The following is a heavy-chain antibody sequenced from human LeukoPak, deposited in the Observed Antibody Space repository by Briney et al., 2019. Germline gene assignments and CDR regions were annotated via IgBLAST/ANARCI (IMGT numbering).Heavy chain of an antibody. D-gene: IGHD3-9*01. J-gene: IGHJ5*02. CDR3: AKDRRLRYFEGWFDP. CDR1: GFSFSIRW. Sequence: GGSLRLSCAASGFSFSIRWMSWVRQAPGKGLEWVSAISGSGGSTYYADSVKGRFTISRDNSKNTLYLQMNSLRAEDTAVYYCAKDRRLRYFEGWFDPWGQGTLVTVSS. CDR2: ISGSGGST. V-gene: IGHV3-23*01.